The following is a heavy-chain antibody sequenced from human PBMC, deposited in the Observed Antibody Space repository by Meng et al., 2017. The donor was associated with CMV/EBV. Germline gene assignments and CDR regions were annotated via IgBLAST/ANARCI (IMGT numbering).Heavy chain of an antibody. J-gene: IGHJ6*02. CDR2: INHSGST. D-gene: IGHD3-3*01. CDR1: GGSFSGYY. V-gene: IGHV4-34*01. Sequence: SQTRSLTGAVYGGSFSGYYWSWIRQPPGKGLEWIGEINHSGSTNYNPSLKSRVTISVDTSKNQFSLKLSSVTAADTAVYYCARLRGTVPRLEYYYYYYGMDVWGQGTTVTVSS. CDR3: ARLRGTVPRLEYYYYYYGMDV.